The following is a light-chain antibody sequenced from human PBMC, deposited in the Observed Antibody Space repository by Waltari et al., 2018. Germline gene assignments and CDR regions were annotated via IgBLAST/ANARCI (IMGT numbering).Light chain of an antibody. V-gene: IGLV2-23*02. Sequence: QSALTQPASVSGSPGQSITTSCTGTSSDVGTYNLASWYQQHPGKGPKLMIYEVTKRPSGVSNRFSGSKSGNTASLTISGLQAEDEAEYYCCSYAGSKFYVFGTGSKVTVL. CDR2: EVT. J-gene: IGLJ1*01. CDR1: SSDVGTYNL. CDR3: CSYAGSKFYV.